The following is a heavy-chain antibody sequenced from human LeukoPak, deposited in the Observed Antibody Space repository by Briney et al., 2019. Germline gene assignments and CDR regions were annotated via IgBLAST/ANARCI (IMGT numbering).Heavy chain of an antibody. J-gene: IGHJ5*02. V-gene: IGHV4-34*01. CDR3: ARGYNWVDP. CDR1: GGSFSGYY. CDR2: INHSGST. Sequence: SETLSLTCAVYGGSFSGYYWSWIRQPPGKGLEWIGEINHSGSTNYNPSLKSRVTISVDTSKNQFSLKLSSVTAADTAVYYCARGYNWVDPWGQGTLVTVSS.